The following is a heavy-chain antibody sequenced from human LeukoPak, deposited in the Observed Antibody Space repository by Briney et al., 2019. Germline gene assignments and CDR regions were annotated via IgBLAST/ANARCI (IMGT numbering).Heavy chain of an antibody. CDR3: ARVGYSGSYLDY. D-gene: IGHD1-26*01. CDR2: INWNGGST. Sequence: GGSLRLSCAASGFTFDDYGMSWVRQAPGKGLEWVSGINWNGGSTGYADSVRGRFTISRDNAKNSLYLQMNSLRAEDTALYYCARVGYSGSYLDYWGQGTLVTVSS. CDR1: GFTFDDYG. V-gene: IGHV3-20*04. J-gene: IGHJ4*02.